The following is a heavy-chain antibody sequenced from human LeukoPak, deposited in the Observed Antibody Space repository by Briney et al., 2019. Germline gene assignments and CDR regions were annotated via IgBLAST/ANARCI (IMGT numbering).Heavy chain of an antibody. Sequence: PGRSLRLSCAASGFTFSSYAMHWVRQAPGKGLEWVAVISYDRSNKYYADSVKGRFTISRDNGKNSLYLQMNRLRVEDTAVYYCARGGDFYYWGQGTLVAVSS. D-gene: IGHD3-16*01. CDR2: ISYDRSNK. J-gene: IGHJ4*02. V-gene: IGHV3-30-3*01. CDR1: GFTFSSYA. CDR3: ARGGDFYY.